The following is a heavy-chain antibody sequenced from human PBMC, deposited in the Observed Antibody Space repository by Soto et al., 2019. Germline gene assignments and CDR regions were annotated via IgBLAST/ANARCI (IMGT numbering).Heavy chain of an antibody. CDR3: ATDGSGYGRFDY. CDR2: IFYSGST. CDR1: GGSISSGDYY. J-gene: IGHJ4*02. Sequence: TLSLTCTVSGGSISSGDYYWSWIRQPPGKGLEWIGYIFYSGSTYYNPSLKSRVTMSLDTSKNQFSLNLNSVTAADTAVYYCATDGSGYGRFDYWGQGTLVTVSS. V-gene: IGHV4-30-4*01. D-gene: IGHD5-12*01.